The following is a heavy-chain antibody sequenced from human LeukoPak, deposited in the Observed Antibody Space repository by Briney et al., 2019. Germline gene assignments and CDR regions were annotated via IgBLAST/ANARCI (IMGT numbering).Heavy chain of an antibody. CDR3: ARDHDKAFDQ. J-gene: IGHJ4*02. D-gene: IGHD3-9*01. CDR2: IYTSGST. V-gene: IGHV4-4*07. CDR1: GASISSYY. Sequence: SETLSLTCTVSGASISSYYWSWIRQPAGKGLEWIGRIYTSGSTNYNPSLKSRVTMSADTSRNQFSLKLRSVTGADTAVYYCARDHDKAFDQWGQGTLVTVSS.